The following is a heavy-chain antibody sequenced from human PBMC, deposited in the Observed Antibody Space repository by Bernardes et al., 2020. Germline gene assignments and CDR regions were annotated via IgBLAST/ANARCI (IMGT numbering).Heavy chain of an antibody. V-gene: IGHV3-64D*06. D-gene: IGHD1-1*01. CDR3: VKRGRGRGYNSVNYFDY. CDR1: GFTFSDYA. Sequence: GGSLRLSCSASGFTFSDYAMHWVRQTPGKGLEYVSAISSYGGSTYYADSVTGRFIISRDNSKNTVYLQMSSLRVEDTAVYYCVKRGRGRGYNSVNYFDYWGQGTLVTVSS. J-gene: IGHJ4*02. CDR2: ISSYGGST.